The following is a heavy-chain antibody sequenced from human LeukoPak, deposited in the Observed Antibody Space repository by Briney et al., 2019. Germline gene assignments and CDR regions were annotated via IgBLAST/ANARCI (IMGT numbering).Heavy chain of an antibody. Sequence: PSETLSLTCTVSGGSISSSSYYWGWIRQPPGKGLEWIGSIYYSGSTYYNPSLKSRVTISVDTSKNQFSLKLSSVTAADTAVYYCARHVLGDYGYYYMDVWGKGTTVTVSS. CDR3: ARHVLGDYGYYYMDV. CDR2: IYYSGST. J-gene: IGHJ6*03. V-gene: IGHV4-39*01. CDR1: GGSISSSSYY. D-gene: IGHD4-17*01.